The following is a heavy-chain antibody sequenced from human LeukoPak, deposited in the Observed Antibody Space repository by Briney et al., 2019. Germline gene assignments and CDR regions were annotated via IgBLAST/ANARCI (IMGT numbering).Heavy chain of an antibody. CDR1: GFTFSSYG. V-gene: IGHV3-30*02. J-gene: IGHJ5*02. Sequence: GGSLRLSCAASGFTFSSYGMHWVRQAPGKGLEWVAFIRYDGSNKYYADSVKGRFTISRDNSKNTLYLQMNSLRAEDTAVYYCAKASRIAARINWFDPWGQGTLVTVSS. D-gene: IGHD6-6*01. CDR2: IRYDGSNK. CDR3: AKASRIAARINWFDP.